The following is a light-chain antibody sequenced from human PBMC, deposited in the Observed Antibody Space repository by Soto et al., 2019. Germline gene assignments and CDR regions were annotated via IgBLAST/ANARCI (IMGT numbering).Light chain of an antibody. J-gene: IGKJ4*01. V-gene: IGKV3-20*01. CDR1: QSVSSSF. CDR3: QQYGSSLFT. Sequence: EIVLTQSPGTLSLSPGERATLSCRASQSVSSSFLAWYQQKPGQAPRLLIYGASSRATGLPDRCSGSGSGTDFTLTISSLEPEDFAVYYCQQYGSSLFTFGGGTKVDIK. CDR2: GAS.